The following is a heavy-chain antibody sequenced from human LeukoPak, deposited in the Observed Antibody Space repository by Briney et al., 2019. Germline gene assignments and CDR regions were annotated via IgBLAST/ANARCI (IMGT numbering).Heavy chain of an antibody. J-gene: IGHJ4*02. D-gene: IGHD3-16*01. CDR1: GYTFTSYY. Sequence: ASVKVSCKASGYTFTSYYMHWVRQAPGQGLEWMGIINPSGGSTSYAQKFQGRVTMTRDTSTSTVYVELSSLRSEDTAVYYCARTLNQRLGFDYWGQGTLVTVSS. CDR2: INPSGGST. V-gene: IGHV1-46*01. CDR3: ARTLNQRLGFDY.